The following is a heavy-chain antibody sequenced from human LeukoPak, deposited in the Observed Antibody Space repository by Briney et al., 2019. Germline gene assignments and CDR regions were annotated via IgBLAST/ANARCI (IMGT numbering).Heavy chain of an antibody. CDR3: AKDRGGDWGPQDY. V-gene: IGHV3-23*01. CDR1: GFTFSGYP. CDR2: ISGSGGST. J-gene: IGHJ4*02. D-gene: IGHD2-21*01. Sequence: GGSLSLSCPAPGFTFSGYPMSWFRQAPGKGLEWFSAISGSGGSTYYADSVKGRFTISRDNSKNTLYLQMNSLRAEDTAVYYCAKDRGGDWGPQDYWGQGTLVTVSS.